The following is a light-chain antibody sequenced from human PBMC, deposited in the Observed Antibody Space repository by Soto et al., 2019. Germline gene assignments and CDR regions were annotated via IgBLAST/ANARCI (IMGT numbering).Light chain of an antibody. V-gene: IGKV4-1*01. J-gene: IGKJ2*01. CDR1: QSVLYSSNNKNH. CDR2: WAS. Sequence: DIVMTQSPDSLAVSLGERATINCKSSQSVLYSSNNKNHLAWYQQKPGQPPKLLIYWASTRESGVPDRFSGSGSGTDLTLTISSLQAEDVAVYYCQQYYSTPPYTFGQGTKLEIK. CDR3: QQYYSTPPYT.